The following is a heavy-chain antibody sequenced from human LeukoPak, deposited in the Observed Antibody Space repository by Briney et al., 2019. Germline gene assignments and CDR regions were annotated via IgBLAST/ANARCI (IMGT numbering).Heavy chain of an antibody. CDR3: AKVIRGGDYVLPSYYYGMDV. Sequence: GGSLRLSCAASGFTFSSYALYWVRQAPGKGLEWVSGMTGSGGSTYYADSAKGRFTISRDNSKNTLYLQMNSLRAEDTAVYYCAKVIRGGDYVLPSYYYGMDVWGKGTTVTVSS. V-gene: IGHV3-23*01. CDR2: MTGSGGST. J-gene: IGHJ6*04. D-gene: IGHD4-17*01. CDR1: GFTFSSYA.